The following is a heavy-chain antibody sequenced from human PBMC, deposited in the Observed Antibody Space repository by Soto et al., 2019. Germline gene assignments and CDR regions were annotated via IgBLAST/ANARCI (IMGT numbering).Heavy chain of an antibody. V-gene: IGHV1-69*01. J-gene: IGHJ4*02. D-gene: IGHD3-10*01. CDR1: GGTFSSDA. CDR2: IIPILGTV. Sequence: QVQLVQSGAEVKKPGSSVKVSCKASGGTFSSDAISWVRQAPGQGLAWMGGIIPILGTVDYAQDFKGRVTITADESTSTTYMELSRLRSEDTAVYYCARGGIEMADFDYWGQGTLVTVSS. CDR3: ARGGIEMADFDY.